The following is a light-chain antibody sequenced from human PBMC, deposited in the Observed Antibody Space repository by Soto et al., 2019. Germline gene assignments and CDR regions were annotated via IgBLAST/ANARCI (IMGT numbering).Light chain of an antibody. CDR3: LQHNSYPRLT. J-gene: IGKJ4*01. V-gene: IGKV1-17*01. CDR1: QAIRSD. Sequence: DIQMTQSPSSLSASVGDRVTITCRASQAIRSDLGWYQQSPGKAPKRLIYAASSLQSGVPSRFSGSGSGTEFTLTISSLQPEDFATYYCLQHNSYPRLTFGGGTKVEIK. CDR2: AAS.